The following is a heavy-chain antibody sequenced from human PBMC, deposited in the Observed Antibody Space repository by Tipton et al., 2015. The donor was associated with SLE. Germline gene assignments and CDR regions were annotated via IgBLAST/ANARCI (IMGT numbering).Heavy chain of an antibody. D-gene: IGHD3-16*01. CDR3: AGGASTGCKRGVMVS. V-gene: IGHV3-30*04. CDR2: ISFVGAYQ. CDR1: GLSFSGYA. Sequence: SLRLSCAASGLSFSGYAMHWVRQAPGRGLEWVALISFVGAYQYYADSVKGRFTDSRDNSGNKLYLQMNSLTTEDTAVYSCAGGASTGCKRGVMVSWGQGTLVFVPS. J-gene: IGHJ5*02.